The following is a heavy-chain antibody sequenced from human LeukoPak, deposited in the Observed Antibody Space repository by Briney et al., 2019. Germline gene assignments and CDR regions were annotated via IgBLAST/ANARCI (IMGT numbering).Heavy chain of an antibody. CDR2: ISGSGAGT. Sequence: GGSLRLSCAASGFTFSSYAMSWVRQAPGKGLEWVSAISGSGAGTYYADSVKGRFTISRDNSKNTLYLQMNSLRAEDTAVYYCAKSLGGIVVVTAIHWGQGTLVTVSS. CDR1: GFTFSSYA. J-gene: IGHJ4*02. V-gene: IGHV3-23*01. CDR3: AKSLGGIVVVTAIH. D-gene: IGHD2-21*02.